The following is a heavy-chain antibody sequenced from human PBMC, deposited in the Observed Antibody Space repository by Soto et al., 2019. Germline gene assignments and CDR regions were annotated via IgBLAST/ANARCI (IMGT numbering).Heavy chain of an antibody. CDR3: TRHVELWSGYFDY. D-gene: IGHD3-3*01. Sequence: EVQLVESGGGLVQPGGSLKLSCAVSGFTFSGSAMHWVRQASGKGLEWVGRIRSKANSYATAYAASVKGRFTVSRDDSKNTAYLQMNSLKTEDTAVYYCTRHVELWSGYFDYWGQGILVTVSS. CDR1: GFTFSGSA. CDR2: IRSKANSYAT. J-gene: IGHJ4*02. V-gene: IGHV3-73*02.